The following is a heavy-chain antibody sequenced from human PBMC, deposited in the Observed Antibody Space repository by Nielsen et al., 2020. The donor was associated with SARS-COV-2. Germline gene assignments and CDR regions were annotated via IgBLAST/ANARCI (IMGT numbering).Heavy chain of an antibody. CDR1: GFTFSSYA. V-gene: IGHV3-9*01. D-gene: IGHD4-17*01. J-gene: IGHJ5*02. CDR3: AKEKDYGENWFDP. CDR2: ISWNSGSI. Sequence: SLKISCAASGFTFSSYAMSWVRQAPGKGLEWVSGISWNSGSIGYADSVKGRFTISRDNAKNSLYLQMNSLRAEDTALYYCAKEKDYGENWFDPWGQGTLVTVSS.